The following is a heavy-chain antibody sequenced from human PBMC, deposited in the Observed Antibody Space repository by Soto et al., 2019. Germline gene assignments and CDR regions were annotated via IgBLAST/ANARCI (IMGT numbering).Heavy chain of an antibody. Sequence: SETLSLTCTVSGGSVSSDGYYWSWLRQHPRKGLECIGYINYSVSTNYNSSLKSRITISRDTSKNQFSLKLSSVTAADTAVYYCAGNYYNSKVYGFWGQGTLVTAPQ. D-gene: IGHD3-22*01. J-gene: IGHJ4*02. V-gene: IGHV4-31*03. CDR1: GGSVSSDGYY. CDR2: INYSVST. CDR3: AGNYYNSKVYGF.